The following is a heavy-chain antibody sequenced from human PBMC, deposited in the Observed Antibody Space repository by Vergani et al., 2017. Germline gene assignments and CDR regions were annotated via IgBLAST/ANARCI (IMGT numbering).Heavy chain of an antibody. CDR1: GFTFNHYA. CDR2: ISGSGGST. D-gene: IGHD5-12*01. CDR3: AKAKPRNGGYYYLYYYHAMDV. Sequence: EVQLLESGGDLVQPGGSLRLSCAASGFTFNHYAMNWVRQAPGKGLEWGSGISGSGGSTYYVGSGKGRFTNSRESDKNTLSLQMKSLSAGDSAVYYCAKAKPRNGGYYYLYYYHAMDVGGQGTTVTFSS. V-gene: IGHV3-23*01. J-gene: IGHJ6*02.